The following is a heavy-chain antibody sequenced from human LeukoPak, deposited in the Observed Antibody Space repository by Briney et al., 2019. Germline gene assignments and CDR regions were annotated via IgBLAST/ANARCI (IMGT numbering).Heavy chain of an antibody. CDR1: GFTLPYG. J-gene: IGHJ4*02. D-gene: IGHD3-22*01. V-gene: IGHV3-23*01. CDR3: AKGAVGKTESSGYPPHFDY. Sequence: GGSLRLSCVVSGFTLPYGMSWVRQAPGKGLEWVCYVSATGYTTSYADSVKGRFTISRDNAKNTVFLQMDSLRADDTAVYYCAKGAVGKTESSGYPPHFDYWGQGTLVTVSS. CDR2: VSATGYTT.